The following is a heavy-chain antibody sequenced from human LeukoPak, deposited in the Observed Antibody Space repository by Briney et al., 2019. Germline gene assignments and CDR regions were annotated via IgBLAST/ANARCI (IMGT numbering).Heavy chain of an antibody. J-gene: IGHJ6*02. CDR2: IYYSGST. V-gene: IGHV4-59*01. Sequence: SETLSLTCTVSGGSISSYYWSWIRQPPGKGLEWIGYIYYSGSTNYNPSLKSRVTISVDTSKNQFSLKLSSVTAADTAVYYCARAPPLYSSSTGYYYGMDVWGQGTTVTVSS. CDR1: GGSISSYY. D-gene: IGHD6-6*01. CDR3: ARAPPLYSSSTGYYYGMDV.